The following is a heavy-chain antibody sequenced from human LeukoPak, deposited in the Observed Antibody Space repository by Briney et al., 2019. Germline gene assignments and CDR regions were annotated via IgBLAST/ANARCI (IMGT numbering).Heavy chain of an antibody. V-gene: IGHV1-69*13. CDR2: INPVFGTA. D-gene: IGHD3-9*01. J-gene: IGHJ6*02. CDR3: AKTFLTAYDTYFYYYGLDV. CDR1: GDTFSSYV. Sequence: ASVKVSCKASGDTFSSYVISWVRQAPGQGLEWMGGINPVFGTAHYAQKFQDRVTITADESTSTAYMELSSLRSEDTAVYYCAKTFLTAYDTYFYYYGLDVWGQGTPVTVSS.